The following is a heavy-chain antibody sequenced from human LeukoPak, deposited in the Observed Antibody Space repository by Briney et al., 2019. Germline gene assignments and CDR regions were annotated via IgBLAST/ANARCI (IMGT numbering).Heavy chain of an antibody. Sequence: ASVKVSCKASGYTFTSYGISWVRQAPGQGLEWMGWISPYNGVAMYAQRFQGRVTLTWDTSITTVYLELSSLGSDDTAVYFCARDLFDHYDSRNYYPDAFDFWGQGTMVTVSS. J-gene: IGHJ3*01. V-gene: IGHV1-18*01. CDR2: ISPYNGVA. CDR3: ARDLFDHYDSRNYYPDAFDF. D-gene: IGHD3-22*01. CDR1: GYTFTSYG.